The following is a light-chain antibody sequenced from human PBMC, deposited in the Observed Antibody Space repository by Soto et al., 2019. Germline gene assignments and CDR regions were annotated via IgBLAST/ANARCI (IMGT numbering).Light chain of an antibody. V-gene: IGKV3-20*01. CDR1: ESVRSTY. CDR2: EAS. Sequence: IVLTQSPGILSLSPGDRASLSCRSSESVRSTYLASYQQTRGQAPRLLIYEASSRASGIPYRFSGSGSGKDFTLTSSKVEPEDVAVYYCQQYFNSPYMYTFGQGTVLEI. J-gene: IGKJ2*01. CDR3: QQYFNSPYMYT.